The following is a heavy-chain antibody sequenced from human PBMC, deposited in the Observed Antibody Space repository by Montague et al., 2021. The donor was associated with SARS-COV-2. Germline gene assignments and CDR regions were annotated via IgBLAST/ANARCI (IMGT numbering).Heavy chain of an antibody. CDR3: VRYSGWFYFDF. D-gene: IGHD6-19*01. CDR2: TYYRSKWYS. Sequence: CAISGDSVASDSVGWSWIRQSPSRGLERLGRTYYRSKWYSDYAPSVRGRLTVNPDASKNEFSLELNHVTPEDTAVYYCVRYSGWFYFDFWGQGTLVTVSS. J-gene: IGHJ4*02. CDR1: GDSVASDSVG. V-gene: IGHV6-1*01.